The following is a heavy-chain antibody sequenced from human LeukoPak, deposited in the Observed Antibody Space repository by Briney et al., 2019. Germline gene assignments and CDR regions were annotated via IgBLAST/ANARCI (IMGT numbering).Heavy chain of an antibody. J-gene: IGHJ6*02. CDR1: GYTFTGYG. CDR2: ISAYNGNT. CDR3: ARAYYYYGMDV. Sequence: GASVKVSRKASGYTFTGYGISWVRQAPGQGLEWMGWISAYNGNTNYAQKLQGRVTMTTDTSTSTAYMELRSLRSDDPAVYYCARAYYYYGMDVWGQGTTVTVSS. V-gene: IGHV1-18*01.